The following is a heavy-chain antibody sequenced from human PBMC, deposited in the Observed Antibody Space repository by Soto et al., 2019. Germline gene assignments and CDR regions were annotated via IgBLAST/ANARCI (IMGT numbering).Heavy chain of an antibody. CDR2: IIPICGTA. D-gene: IGHD3-10*01. CDR1: GGTFSSYA. V-gene: IGHV1-69*06. CDR3: ARERTYYYGSGSYYNDESYAFDI. J-gene: IGHJ3*02. Sequence: GASVKVSCKASGGTFSSYAISWVRQAPGQGLEWMGGIIPICGTANYAQKFQGRVTITADKSTSTAYMELSSLRSEDTAVYYCARERTYYYGSGSYYNDESYAFDIWGQGTMVTVSS.